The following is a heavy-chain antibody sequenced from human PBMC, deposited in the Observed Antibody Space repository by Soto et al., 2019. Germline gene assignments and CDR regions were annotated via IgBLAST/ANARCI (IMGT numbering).Heavy chain of an antibody. D-gene: IGHD3-9*01. J-gene: IGHJ5*02. CDR3: ARDFHPDILTGYPYGNWFDP. V-gene: IGHV1-3*01. CDR2: INAGNGNT. CDR1: GYTFTSYA. Sequence: GASVKVSCKASGYTFTSYAMHWVRQAPGRRLEWMGWINAGNGNTKYSQKFQGRVTITRDTSASTAYMELSSLRSEDTAVYYCARDFHPDILTGYPYGNWFDPWGQGTLVTVSS.